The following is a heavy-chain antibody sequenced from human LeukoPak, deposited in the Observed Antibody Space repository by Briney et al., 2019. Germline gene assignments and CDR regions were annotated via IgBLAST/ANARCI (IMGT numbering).Heavy chain of an antibody. CDR2: IYYSGST. Sequence: PSETLSLTCTVSGGSISSYYWSWIRQPPGKGLEWIGYIYYSGSTNYNPSLKNRVTISVDTSKNQFSLKLSSVTAADTAVYYCASGGPNWFDPWGQGTLVTVSS. CDR1: GGSISSYY. V-gene: IGHV4-59*01. D-gene: IGHD3-16*01. J-gene: IGHJ5*02. CDR3: ASGGPNWFDP.